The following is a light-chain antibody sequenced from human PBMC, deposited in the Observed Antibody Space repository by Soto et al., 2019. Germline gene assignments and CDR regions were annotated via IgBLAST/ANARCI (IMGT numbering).Light chain of an antibody. J-gene: IGKJ4*01. CDR3: QQYTSYLLT. CDR2: KAS. CDR1: QSISSW. V-gene: IGKV1-5*03. Sequence: DIQMTQSPSTLSASVGDRVTITCRSSQSISSWLAWYQQKPRKAPKLLIYKASSLESGVHSRFSGSVSGTEFTITISSLQPDDFATYYCQQYTSYLLTFGGGTKVEIK.